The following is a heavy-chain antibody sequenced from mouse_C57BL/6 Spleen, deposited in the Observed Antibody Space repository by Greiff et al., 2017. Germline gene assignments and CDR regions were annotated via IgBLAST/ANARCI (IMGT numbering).Heavy chain of an antibody. CDR1: GYTFTSYW. D-gene: IGHD1-1*02. CDR2: INPSNGGT. Sequence: QVQLQQPGTELVKPGASVKLSCKASGYTFTSYWMHWVKQRPGQGLEWIGNINPSNGGTNYNEKFKSTATRTVDKSSSTAYLQLSSLTSEDSAVDYCARVVLSSGGWYFDYWGQGTTLTVSS. CDR3: ARVVLSSGGWYFDY. J-gene: IGHJ2*01. V-gene: IGHV1-53*01.